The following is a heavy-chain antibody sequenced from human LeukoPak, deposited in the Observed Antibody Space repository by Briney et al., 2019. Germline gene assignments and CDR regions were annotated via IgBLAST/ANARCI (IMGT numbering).Heavy chain of an antibody. Sequence: PGGSLRLSCAASGFTFSSYAMHWVRQAPGKGLEYVSSISSNGGSTYYANSVKGRFTISRDNFKNTLYLQMGSLRAEDMAVYYCARGGVNVAAAGFDYWGQGTLVTVSS. V-gene: IGHV3-64*01. CDR1: GFTFSSYA. J-gene: IGHJ4*02. CDR3: ARGGVNVAAAGFDY. D-gene: IGHD6-13*01. CDR2: ISSNGGST.